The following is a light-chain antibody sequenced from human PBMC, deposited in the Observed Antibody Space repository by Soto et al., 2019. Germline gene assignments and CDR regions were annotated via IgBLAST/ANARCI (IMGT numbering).Light chain of an antibody. CDR1: QSVSSN. CDR2: GAS. V-gene: IGKV3-15*01. Sequence: EIVMTQSPATLSVSLGERATLSCRASQSVSSNLAWYQQKPGQAPRLLIYGASTRATGIPARFSGSGSGTEFTLTISSLQSEDFAVYYCQQYNNWPLTFGQGTRLDIK. CDR3: QQYNNWPLT. J-gene: IGKJ5*01.